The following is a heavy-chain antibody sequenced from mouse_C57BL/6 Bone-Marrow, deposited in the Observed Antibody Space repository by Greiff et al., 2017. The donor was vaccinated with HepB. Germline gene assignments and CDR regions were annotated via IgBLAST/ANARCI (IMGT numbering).Heavy chain of an antibody. CDR1: GYTFTSYW. D-gene: IGHD3-2*02. CDR3: ARDSSGYFAWFAY. V-gene: IGHV1-69*01. CDR2: IDPSDSYT. Sequence: QVQLQQPGAELVMPGASVKLSCKASGYTFTSYWMHWVKQRPGQGLEWIGEIDPSDSYTNYNQKFKGKSTLTVDKSSSTAYMQLSSLTSEDSAVYYCARDSSGYFAWFAYWGQGTLVTVYA. J-gene: IGHJ3*01.